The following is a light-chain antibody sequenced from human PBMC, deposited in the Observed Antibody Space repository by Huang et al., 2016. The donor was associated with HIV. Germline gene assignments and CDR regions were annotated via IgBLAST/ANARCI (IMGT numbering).Light chain of an antibody. CDR2: GAS. Sequence: EIVMTQSPATLSVSSVGRANLSCRASQSVSTNLAWYQQKPGQAPRLLIYGASTRATGIPARFRGSGSGTEFTLTISDLQSEDFAVYYCHQYNDWPITFGPGTKVDIK. CDR3: HQYNDWPIT. J-gene: IGKJ3*01. CDR1: QSVSTN. V-gene: IGKV3-15*01.